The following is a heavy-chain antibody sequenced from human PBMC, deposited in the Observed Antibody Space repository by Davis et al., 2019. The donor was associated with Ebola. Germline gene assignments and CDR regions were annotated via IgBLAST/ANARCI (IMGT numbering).Heavy chain of an antibody. Sequence: MPGGSLRLSCTVSGGSISSSSYYWGWIRQPPGKGLEWIGSIYYSGSTYYNPSLKSRVTISVDTSKNQFSLKLSSVTAADTAVYYCARRGWDIVATITFFDYWGQGTLVTVSS. J-gene: IGHJ4*02. CDR3: ARRGWDIVATITFFDY. D-gene: IGHD5-12*01. CDR1: GGSISSSSYY. V-gene: IGHV4-39*01. CDR2: IYYSGST.